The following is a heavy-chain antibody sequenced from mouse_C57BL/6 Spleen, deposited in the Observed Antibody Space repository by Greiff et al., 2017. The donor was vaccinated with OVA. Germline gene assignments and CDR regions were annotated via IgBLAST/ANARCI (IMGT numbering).Heavy chain of an antibody. D-gene: IGHD5-1-1*01. CDR1: GYTFTSYW. CDR2: IYPGSGST. CDR3: HTAWFAY. J-gene: IGHJ3*01. V-gene: IGHV1-55*01. Sequence: QVQLKQPGAELVKPGASVKMSCKASGYTFTSYWITCVKQRPGQGLEWIGDIYPGSGSTNYNEKFKSKATLTVDTSSSTAYMQLSSLTSEDSAVYYCHTAWFAYWGQGTLVTVSA.